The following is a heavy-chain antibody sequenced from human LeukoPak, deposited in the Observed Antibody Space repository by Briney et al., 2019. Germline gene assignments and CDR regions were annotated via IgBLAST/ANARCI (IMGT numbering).Heavy chain of an antibody. CDR1: GFTFSSYG. Sequence: GGSLRLSCAASGFTFSSYGMHWVRQAPGKGLEWVAFIRYDGSNKYYADSVKGRFTISRDNSKNTLYLQMNSLRAEDTAVYYCARDRSGVRGASTYYFDYWGQGTLVTVSS. CDR2: IRYDGSNK. J-gene: IGHJ4*02. V-gene: IGHV3-30*02. CDR3: ARDRSGVRGASTYYFDY. D-gene: IGHD3-10*01.